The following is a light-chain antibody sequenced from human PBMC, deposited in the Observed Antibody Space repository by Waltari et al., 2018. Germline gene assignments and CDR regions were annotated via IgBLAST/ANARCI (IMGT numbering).Light chain of an antibody. CDR1: KLGDKY. CDR2: QDT. CDR3: QAWDTSTYHVV. V-gene: IGLV3-1*01. J-gene: IGLJ2*01. Sequence: SYELTQPPSVSVSPGQTASITCSGNKLGDKYACWYQQKPGQSPVVVLYQDTKRPSGIPERFSGANAGNTATLTISGTQAMDEADDYCQAWDTSTYHVVFGGGTKLTVL.